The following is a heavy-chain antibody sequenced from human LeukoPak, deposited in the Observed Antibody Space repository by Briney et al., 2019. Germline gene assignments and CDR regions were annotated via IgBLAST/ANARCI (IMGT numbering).Heavy chain of an antibody. D-gene: IGHD3-3*01. CDR2: IKEDGSDK. J-gene: IGHJ6*04. CDR1: GFTFSNSW. Sequence: PGGSLRLPCLASGFTFSNSWMTWVRQAPGRGLEWVANIKEDGSDKQYADSVRGRFTISRDNAKNSVSLQMDGLSAEDTAVYHCVRESDVWSGPGIGRPLDVWGKGTTVTVSS. V-gene: IGHV3-7*01. CDR3: VRESDVWSGPGIGRPLDV.